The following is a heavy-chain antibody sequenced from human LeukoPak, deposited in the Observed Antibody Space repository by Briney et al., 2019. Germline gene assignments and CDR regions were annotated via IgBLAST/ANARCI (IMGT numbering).Heavy chain of an antibody. D-gene: IGHD3-10*01. Sequence: SETLSLTCAVSGGSISINDYFWAWIRQSPGKGLGWIGSVSYRGDTYYNPSLQSRVTISVDTPKNQFSLKLSSVTAADTAVYYCARGGRYYGLDYWGQGTLVTVSS. CDR3: ARGGRYYGLDY. CDR1: GGSISINDYF. J-gene: IGHJ4*02. CDR2: VSYRGDT. V-gene: IGHV4-39*07.